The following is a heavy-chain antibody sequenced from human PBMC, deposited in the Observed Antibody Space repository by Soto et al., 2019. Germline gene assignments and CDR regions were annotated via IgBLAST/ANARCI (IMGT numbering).Heavy chain of an antibody. CDR2: IIPKLDTP. V-gene: IGHV1-69*01. D-gene: IGHD3-10*01. Sequence: QVQLVQSGPEVKKPGSSVKVSCKVFGDTFNNYAISWVRQAPGEGLEWMGGIIPKLDTPKYTQKFQGRVSITADESTATGYMELRSLRSDDTAVYYCARDTRQITRVRGVIPYYIFHMDVWGQGTTVAVSS. CDR3: ARDTRQITRVRGVIPYYIFHMDV. CDR1: GDTFNNYA. J-gene: IGHJ6*02.